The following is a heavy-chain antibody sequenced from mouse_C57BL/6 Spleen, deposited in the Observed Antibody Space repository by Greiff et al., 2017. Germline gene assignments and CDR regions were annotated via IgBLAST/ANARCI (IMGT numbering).Heavy chain of an antibody. J-gene: IGHJ4*01. CDR1: GYTFTSYW. CDR2: IDPSDSYP. D-gene: IGHD1-1*01. V-gene: IGHV1-69*01. CDR3: ARYYYGSYYAMDY. Sequence: VQLQQPGAELVMPGASVKLSCKASGYTFTSYWMHWVKQRPGQGLEWIGEIDPSDSYPNYNQKFKGKSTLTVDKSSSTAYMQLSSLTSEDSAVYYCARYYYGSYYAMDYWGQGTSVTVSS.